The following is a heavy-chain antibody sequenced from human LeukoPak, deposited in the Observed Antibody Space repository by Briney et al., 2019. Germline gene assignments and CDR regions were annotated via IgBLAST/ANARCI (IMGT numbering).Heavy chain of an antibody. Sequence: SETLSLTCTVSGGSISSYYWSWIRQPPGKGLEWSGYIYYSGSTNYNPSLKSRVTISVDTSKNQFSLKLSSVTAADTAVYYCAREDYYDSSGYQSSGFDYWGQGTLVTVSS. CDR3: AREDYYDSSGYQSSGFDY. J-gene: IGHJ4*02. CDR1: GGSISSYY. V-gene: IGHV4-59*01. CDR2: IYYSGST. D-gene: IGHD3-22*01.